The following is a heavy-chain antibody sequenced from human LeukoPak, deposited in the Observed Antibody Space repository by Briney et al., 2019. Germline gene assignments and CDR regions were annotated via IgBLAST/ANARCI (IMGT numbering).Heavy chain of an antibody. V-gene: IGHV1-2*02. Sequence: ASVTVSCKASGYTFTGYYMHWVRQAPGQGLEWMGWINPNSGGTNYAQKFQGRVTMTRDTSISTAYMELSRLRSDDTAVYYCVLVLDYYFDYWGQGTLVTVSS. CDR1: GYTFTGYY. CDR2: INPNSGGT. J-gene: IGHJ4*02. CDR3: VLVLDYYFDY. D-gene: IGHD3/OR15-3a*01.